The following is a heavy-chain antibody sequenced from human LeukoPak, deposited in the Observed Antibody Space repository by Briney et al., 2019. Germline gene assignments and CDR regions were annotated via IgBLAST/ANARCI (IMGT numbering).Heavy chain of an antibody. J-gene: IGHJ4*02. V-gene: IGHV1-18*01. Sequence: ASVKVSCKSSGYTFTSYGISWVRQAPGQGLEWMGWISAYNGNTNYAQKLQGRVTMTTDTSTSTAYMELRSLRSDDTAVYYCAREGLDYYDSSCDYWGQGTLVTVSS. CDR3: AREGLDYYDSSCDY. CDR2: ISAYNGNT. CDR1: GYTFTSYG. D-gene: IGHD3-22*01.